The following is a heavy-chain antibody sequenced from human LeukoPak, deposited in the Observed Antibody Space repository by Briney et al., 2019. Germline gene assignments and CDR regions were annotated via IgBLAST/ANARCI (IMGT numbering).Heavy chain of an antibody. V-gene: IGHV1-24*01. CDR1: GYTLTELS. CDR2: FDPEDGET. CDR3: ATGRGSSGWYEAYYFDY. Sequence: ASVKVSCKVSGYTLTELSMHWVRQAPGKGLEWMGGFDPEDGETIYAQKFQGRVTMTEDTSTDTAYMELSSLRSEDTAVYYCATGRGSSGWYEAYYFDYWGQGTLVTVSS. J-gene: IGHJ4*02. D-gene: IGHD6-19*01.